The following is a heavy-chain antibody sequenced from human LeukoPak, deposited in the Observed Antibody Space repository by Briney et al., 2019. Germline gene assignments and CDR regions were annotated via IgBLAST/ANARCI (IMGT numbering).Heavy chain of an antibody. J-gene: IGHJ3*02. CDR2: IYYSGST. CDR1: GGSISSYY. V-gene: IGHV4-59*01. CDR3: AREMTTVPRAIAFDI. D-gene: IGHD4-17*01. Sequence: TXSLTCTVSGGSISSYYWSWIRQPPGKGLEWIGYIYYSGSTNYNPSLKSRVTISVDTSKNQFSLKLSSVTAADTAVYYCAREMTTVPRAIAFDIWGQGTMVTVSS.